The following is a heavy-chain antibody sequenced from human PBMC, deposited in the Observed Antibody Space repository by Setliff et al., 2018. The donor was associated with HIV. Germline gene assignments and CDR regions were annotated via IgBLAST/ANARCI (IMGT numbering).Heavy chain of an antibody. J-gene: IGHJ4*02. V-gene: IGHV4-39*02. CDR1: GVSFTSSTYY. D-gene: IGHD3-3*01. CDR3: AIRDRSFDFWRGYYQRDF. Sequence: TSETLSLTCNVSGVSFTSSTYYWGWVRQPPGKGLEWIGSIYYSGTTYYKSSLKSRVTISVDASETHFSLRLTSVSAADTCVYYCAIRDRSFDFWRGYYQRDFWSQGTLVTVSS. CDR2: IYYSGTT.